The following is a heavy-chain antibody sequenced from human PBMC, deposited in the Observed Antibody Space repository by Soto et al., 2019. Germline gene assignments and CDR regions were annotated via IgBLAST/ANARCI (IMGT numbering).Heavy chain of an antibody. V-gene: IGHV3-48*03. CDR2: INDNSRAI. CDR1: GFSFSTSQ. J-gene: IGHJ4*02. CDR3: ARDVHPYSRTGTIVF. D-gene: IGHD1-7*01. Sequence: EEQLVESGGGLVHPGGSLRLSCAASGFSFSTSQMDWVRQAPGKGLEWVSYINDNSRAIFYADSVKGRFTISRDNAKNSLYLQMNSLRAEDTAVYYCARDVHPYSRTGTIVFWGQGTLVTVSS.